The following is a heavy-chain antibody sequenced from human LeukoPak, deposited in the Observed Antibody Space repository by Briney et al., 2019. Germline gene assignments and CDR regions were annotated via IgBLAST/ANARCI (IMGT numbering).Heavy chain of an antibody. CDR1: GFTFSSYA. Sequence: PGGSLRLSCAASGFTFSSYAMSWVRQAPGKGLEWVSGINWNGGSTGYADSVKGRFTISRDNAKNSLYLQMNSLRAEDTALYYCARVRKDYYGSGSLKGAFDIWGQGTMVTVSS. CDR3: ARVRKDYYGSGSLKGAFDI. D-gene: IGHD3-10*01. J-gene: IGHJ3*02. CDR2: INWNGGST. V-gene: IGHV3-20*04.